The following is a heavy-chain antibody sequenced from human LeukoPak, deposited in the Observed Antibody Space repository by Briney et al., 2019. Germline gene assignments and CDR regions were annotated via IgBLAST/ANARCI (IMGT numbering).Heavy chain of an antibody. CDR2: ISAYNGNT. J-gene: IGHJ5*02. V-gene: IGHV1-18*01. D-gene: IGHD3-9*01. Sequence: GASVKVSCKASGYTFTSYGISWVRQAPGQGLEWMGWISAYNGNTSYAQKLQGRVTMTTDTSTSTAYMELRSLRSDDTAVYYCARANFDWLLSPLDSFDPWGQGTLVTVSS. CDR3: ARANFDWLLSPLDSFDP. CDR1: GYTFTSYG.